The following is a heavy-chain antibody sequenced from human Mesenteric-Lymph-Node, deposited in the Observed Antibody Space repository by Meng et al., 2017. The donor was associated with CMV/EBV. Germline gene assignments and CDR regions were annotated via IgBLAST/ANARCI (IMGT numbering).Heavy chain of an antibody. CDR1: GFNFGAYA. Sequence: GGSLRLSCIGSGFNFGAYAMSWVRQAPGKGLEWLGYIRSKAYGGTTEYAPSVKGRFAISRDDSEGIAYLQMNSLKTEDTAVYFCSRGTITIFGVVIIIYDQWGQGTLVTVSS. CDR3: SRGTITIFGVVIIIYDQ. V-gene: IGHV3-49*04. D-gene: IGHD3-3*01. J-gene: IGHJ4*02. CDR2: IRSKAYGGTT.